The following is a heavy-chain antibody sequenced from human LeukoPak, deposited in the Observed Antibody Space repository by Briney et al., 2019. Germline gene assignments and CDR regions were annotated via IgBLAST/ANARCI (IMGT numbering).Heavy chain of an antibody. CDR1: GFTFSSYA. Sequence: GGSLRLSCAASGFTFSSYAMSWVRQAPGKGLEWVSAISGSGGSTYYADSVKGRFTISRDNSKNTLYPQMNSLRAEDTAVYYCAKDLREWPSGGTDVWGQGTTVTVSS. CDR2: ISGSGGST. J-gene: IGHJ6*02. CDR3: AKDLREWPSGGTDV. D-gene: IGHD3-3*01. V-gene: IGHV3-23*01.